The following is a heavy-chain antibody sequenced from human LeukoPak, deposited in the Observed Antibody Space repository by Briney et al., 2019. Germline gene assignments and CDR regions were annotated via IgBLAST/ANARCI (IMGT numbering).Heavy chain of an antibody. D-gene: IGHD6-19*01. V-gene: IGHV3-9*01. CDR3: AKDKGIAVAGTLDY. Sequence: GGSLRLSCAASGFTLSTYIMNWVRQAPGKGLEWVSGISWNSGSIGYADSVKGRFTISRDNAKNSLYLQMNSLRAEDTALYYCAKDKGIAVAGTLDYWGQGTLVTVSS. CDR2: ISWNSGSI. J-gene: IGHJ4*02. CDR1: GFTLSTYI.